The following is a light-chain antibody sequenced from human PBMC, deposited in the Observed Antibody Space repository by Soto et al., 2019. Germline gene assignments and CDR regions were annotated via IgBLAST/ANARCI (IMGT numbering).Light chain of an antibody. CDR3: QQYGTSPWA. CDR2: AAS. V-gene: IGKV3-20*01. CDR1: QSVGRNY. J-gene: IGKJ1*01. Sequence: EIVLTQSPGTLSLSPGERATLSCRASQSVGRNYLAWYQQKPGQAPRILIFAASSRASGIPDRFSGSGSGSDFTLTISSLEPEDFAVYYCQQYGTSPWAFGQGTKAEIK.